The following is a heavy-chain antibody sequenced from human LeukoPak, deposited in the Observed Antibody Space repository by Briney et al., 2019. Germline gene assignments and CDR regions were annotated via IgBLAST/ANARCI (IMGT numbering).Heavy chain of an antibody. V-gene: IGHV3-43*02. CDR2: DTGDGTNT. D-gene: IGHD3-22*01. Sequence: PGGSLRLSCAASGLTFDDYAMHWVRQAPGKGLEWVSLDTGDGTNTYYADYMKGRFTVSRDNSKNSLYLQMNSLRTEDTALYYCAKDKLRSTNYYDSSGYILDYWGQGTLVAVSS. J-gene: IGHJ4*02. CDR3: AKDKLRSTNYYDSSGYILDY. CDR1: GLTFDDYA.